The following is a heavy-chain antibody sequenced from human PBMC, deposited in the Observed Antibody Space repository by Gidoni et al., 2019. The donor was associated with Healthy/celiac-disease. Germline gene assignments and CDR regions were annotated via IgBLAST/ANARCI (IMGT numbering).Heavy chain of an antibody. V-gene: IGHV1-46*01. Sequence: QVQLVQSGAEVKKPGASVQVSCKASGYTFTSYYMHWVRQAPGQGLEWMGIINPSGGSTSYAQKFQGRVTMTRDTSTSTVYMELSSLRSEDTAVYYCARGGQYCSGGSCYYYGMDVWGQGTTVTVSS. J-gene: IGHJ6*02. CDR2: INPSGGST. CDR3: ARGGQYCSGGSCYYYGMDV. D-gene: IGHD2-15*01. CDR1: GYTFTSYY.